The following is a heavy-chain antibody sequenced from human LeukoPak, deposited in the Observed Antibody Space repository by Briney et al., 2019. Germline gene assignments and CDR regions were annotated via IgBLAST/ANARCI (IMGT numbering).Heavy chain of an antibody. D-gene: IGHD6-19*01. V-gene: IGHV1-8*02. CDR2: MNPNSGNT. Sequence: ASVKVSCKASGYTFTSYGISWVRQAPGQGLEWMGWMNPNSGNTGYAQKFQGRVTMTRNTSISTAYMELSSLRSEDTAVYYCARGPSSSGWLSWGQGTLVTVSS. CDR3: ARGPSSSGWLS. J-gene: IGHJ4*02. CDR1: GYTFTSYG.